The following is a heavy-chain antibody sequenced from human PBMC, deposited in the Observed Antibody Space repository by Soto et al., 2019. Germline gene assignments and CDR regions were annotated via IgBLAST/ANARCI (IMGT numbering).Heavy chain of an antibody. D-gene: IGHD3-3*01. CDR1: GGSISSGDYY. CDR3: ARVPGARITIFGVLSNWFDP. J-gene: IGHJ5*02. V-gene: IGHV4-30-4*01. CDR2: IYYSGST. Sequence: SETLSLTCTVSGGSISSGDYYWSWIRQPPGKGLEWIGYIYYSGSTYYNPSLKSRVTISVDTSKNQFSLKPSSVTAADTAVYYCARVPGARITIFGVLSNWFDPWGQGTLVTVSS.